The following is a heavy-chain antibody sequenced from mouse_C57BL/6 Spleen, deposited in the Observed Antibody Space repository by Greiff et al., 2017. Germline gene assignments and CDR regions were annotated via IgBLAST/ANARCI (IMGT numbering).Heavy chain of an antibody. CDR3: ARGDYDVGPFDY. V-gene: IGHV1-39*01. J-gene: IGHJ2*01. CDR2: INSNYGTT. Sequence: EVQLQQSGPELVKPGASVTLSCKASGYSFTDYNLNWVKQCNGNNLEWIGVINSNYGTTSYNQQFKGKATFTVDPSSSTAYMQLNSLTSEDSAVYYCARGDYDVGPFDYWGQGTTLTVSS. CDR1: GYSFTDYN. D-gene: IGHD2-4*01.